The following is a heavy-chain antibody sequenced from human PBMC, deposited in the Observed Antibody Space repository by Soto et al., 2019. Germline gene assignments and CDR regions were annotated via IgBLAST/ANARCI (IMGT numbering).Heavy chain of an antibody. J-gene: IGHJ6*02. Sequence: QVQLVESGGGVVQPGRSLRLSCAASAFTFSSYRIHWVRQAPGKGLDWVAVISYDASDKYYADSVKGRFTISRDNSENTLYLQMNSLRAEDTAVYYCVKERYGQLWLEDYGMDVWGQGTTVTVSS. CDR3: VKERYGQLWLEDYGMDV. CDR1: AFTFSSYR. V-gene: IGHV3-30*18. D-gene: IGHD5-18*01. CDR2: ISYDASDK.